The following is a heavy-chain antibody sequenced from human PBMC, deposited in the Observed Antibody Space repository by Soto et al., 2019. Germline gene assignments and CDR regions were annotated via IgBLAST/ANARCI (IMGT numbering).Heavy chain of an antibody. CDR3: ARYIPSDLAMDV. D-gene: IGHD2-21*01. V-gene: IGHV5-51*01. CDR1: GYSISTYW. CDR2: IYPGDSDT. J-gene: IGHJ6*02. Sequence: GESLKISCRASGYSISTYWVAWVRQLPGKGLDWMGIIYPGDSDTRYSPSFQGQVTISADKSINTAYLQWPSLRASDTAIYFCARYIPSDLAMDVWGLGPTGTASS.